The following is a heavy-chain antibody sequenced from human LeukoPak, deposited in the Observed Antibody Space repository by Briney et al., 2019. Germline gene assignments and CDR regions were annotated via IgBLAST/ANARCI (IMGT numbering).Heavy chain of an antibody. V-gene: IGHV4-59*08. J-gene: IGHJ4*02. CDR2: IHYNGDT. Sequence: SETLSLTCTVSGSMYNYYWSWIRQPPGKGLEWIGYIHYNGDTNYSPSLKSRVTMSLDTSKNQVSLNLNSVTAADTAVYYCARHISSGSGTYAHFDYWGQGTLVTVSS. CDR1: GSMYNYY. D-gene: IGHD1-26*01. CDR3: ARHISSGSGTYAHFDY.